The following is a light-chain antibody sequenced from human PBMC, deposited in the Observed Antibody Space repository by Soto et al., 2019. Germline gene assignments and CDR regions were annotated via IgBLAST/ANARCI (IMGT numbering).Light chain of an antibody. CDR1: QDISTH. CDR2: DAS. Sequence: EVVLTQSPDTLSLSPGERATLSCRASQDISTHVGWYQQQPGQTPRLLIYDASRRATGIPARFSGSGSGTDFILTISGLEPEDYGMYFCQQRSSWPTFGQGTKVEIK. CDR3: QQRSSWPT. J-gene: IGKJ1*01. V-gene: IGKV3-11*01.